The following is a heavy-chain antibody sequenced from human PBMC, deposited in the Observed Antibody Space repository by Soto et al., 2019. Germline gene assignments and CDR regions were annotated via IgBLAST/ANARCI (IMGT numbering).Heavy chain of an antibody. D-gene: IGHD1-7*01. CDR2: IIPIFGTA. Sequence: SVKVSCKASGGTFSSYSISWVRQAPGQGLEWMGGIIPIFGTANYAQKFQGRVTITADESTSTAYMELSSLRSEDTAVYYCARVAELRSYYYYGMDVWGQGTTVTVSS. CDR1: GGTFSSYS. V-gene: IGHV1-69*13. J-gene: IGHJ6*02. CDR3: ARVAELRSYYYYGMDV.